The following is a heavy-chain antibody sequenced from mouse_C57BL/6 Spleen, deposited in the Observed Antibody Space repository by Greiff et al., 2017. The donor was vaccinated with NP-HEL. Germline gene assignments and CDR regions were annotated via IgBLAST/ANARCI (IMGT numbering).Heavy chain of an antibody. Sequence: VQPQQSGPELVKPGASVKISCKASGYSFTGYYMNWVKQSPEKSLEWIGEINPSTGGTTYNQKFKAKATLTVDKSSSTAYMQLKSLTSEDSAVYYCARSPNWEDYFDYWGQGTTLTVSS. V-gene: IGHV1-42*01. J-gene: IGHJ2*01. CDR1: GYSFTGYY. D-gene: IGHD4-1*01. CDR2: INPSTGGT. CDR3: ARSPNWEDYFDY.